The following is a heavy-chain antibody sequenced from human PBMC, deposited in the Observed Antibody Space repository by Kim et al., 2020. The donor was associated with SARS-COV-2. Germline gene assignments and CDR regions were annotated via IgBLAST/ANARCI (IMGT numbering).Heavy chain of an antibody. Sequence: GGSLRLSCAASGFTFSSYGMHWVRQAPGKGLEWVAVIWYDGSNKYYADSVKGRFTISRDNSKNTLYLQMNSLRAEDTAVYYCARDGAESGSYSFYYYYYYGMDVWGQGTTVTVSS. CDR1: GFTFSSYG. J-gene: IGHJ6*02. CDR3: ARDGAESGSYSFYYYYYYGMDV. V-gene: IGHV3-33*01. D-gene: IGHD1-26*01. CDR2: IWYDGSNK.